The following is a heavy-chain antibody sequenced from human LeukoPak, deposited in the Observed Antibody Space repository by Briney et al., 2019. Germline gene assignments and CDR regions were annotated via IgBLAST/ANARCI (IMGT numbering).Heavy chain of an antibody. J-gene: IGHJ3*01. CDR1: GFTFSGYA. V-gene: IGHV3-30*04. CDR2: ISFDGINE. CDR3: ARDTSGNL. Sequence: GGSLRLSCAASGFTFSGYAMHWVRLAPGKGLEWVAIISFDGINEYYADSVKGRFTISRDNSKNTLYLQMNSLRTEDTAVYYCARDTSGNLWGQGTMVTVSS. D-gene: IGHD1-26*01.